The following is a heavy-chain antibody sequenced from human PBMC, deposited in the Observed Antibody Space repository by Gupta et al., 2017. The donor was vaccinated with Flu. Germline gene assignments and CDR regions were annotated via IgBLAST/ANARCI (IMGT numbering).Heavy chain of an antibody. D-gene: IGHD2-15*01. V-gene: IGHV3-73*02. Sequence: EVQLVESGGGLVQPGGSLKLSCAASGFTFSGSAMHWVRQASGKGLEWVGRIRSKANSYATAYAASVKGRFTISRDDSKNTAYLQMNSLKTEDTAVYYCIPGRIATDYWGQGTLVTVSS. CDR2: IRSKANSYAT. CDR1: GFTFSGSA. J-gene: IGHJ4*02. CDR3: IPGRIATDY.